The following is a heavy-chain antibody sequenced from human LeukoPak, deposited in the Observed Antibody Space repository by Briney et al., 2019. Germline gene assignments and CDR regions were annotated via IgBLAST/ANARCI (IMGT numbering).Heavy chain of an antibody. Sequence: PGGSLRLSCAASGFSFSRSSMGWVRQAPGKGLEWVSSITASSSNIYYADSVKGRFTISRDNAKNSLYLQMNSLRAEDTAVYYCARDRSGPGGFDPWGQGTLVTVSS. CDR1: GFSFSRSS. CDR3: ARDRSGPGGFDP. J-gene: IGHJ5*02. D-gene: IGHD6-19*01. V-gene: IGHV3-21*01. CDR2: ITASSSNI.